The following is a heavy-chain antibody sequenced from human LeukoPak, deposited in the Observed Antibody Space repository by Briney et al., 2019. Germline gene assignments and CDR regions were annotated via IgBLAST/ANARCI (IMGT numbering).Heavy chain of an antibody. CDR3: VRDWNGDYFDY. J-gene: IGHJ4*02. CDR1: GDSISSGSYY. V-gene: IGHV4-61*02. CDR2: IHTSGNT. Sequence: SETLSLTCIVSGDSISSGSYYWTWLRQPAGKGLEWIGRIHTSGNTNYSPSLKSRVTISRDTSNNQFSLRLTSVTAADTAVYYCVRDWNGDYFDYWGQGTLVTVSS. D-gene: IGHD1-1*01.